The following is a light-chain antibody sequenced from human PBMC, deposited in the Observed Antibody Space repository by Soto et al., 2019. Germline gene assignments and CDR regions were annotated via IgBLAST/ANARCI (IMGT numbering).Light chain of an antibody. CDR1: SSDVGGYNY. CDR3: SSYTTSNTRQIV. J-gene: IGLJ1*01. Sequence: QSVLSQAASVSGSPGQSITLSCTGTSSDVGGYNYVSWYQQHPGKAPKFMIYDVSNRPSGVSNRFSGSKSGNTASLTISGLQAEDEADYYCSSYTTSNTRQIVFGTGTKVTVL. CDR2: DVS. V-gene: IGLV2-14*01.